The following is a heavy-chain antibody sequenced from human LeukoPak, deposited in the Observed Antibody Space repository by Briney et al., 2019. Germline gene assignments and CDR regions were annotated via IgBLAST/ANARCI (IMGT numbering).Heavy chain of an antibody. CDR2: TRKKANSYTT. Sequence: GGSLRLSCAASGFTFSDHYMDWVRQAPGKGLEWVGRTRKKANSYTTEYAASVKGRFTISRDDSNSSLYLQMNSLKTEDTAVYYCARVPDSGNYDYWGQGTPVTVSS. J-gene: IGHJ4*02. CDR3: ARVPDSGNYDY. V-gene: IGHV3-72*01. CDR1: GFTFSDHY. D-gene: IGHD1-26*01.